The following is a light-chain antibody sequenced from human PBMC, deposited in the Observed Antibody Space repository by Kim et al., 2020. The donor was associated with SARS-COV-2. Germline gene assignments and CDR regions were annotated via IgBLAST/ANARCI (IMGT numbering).Light chain of an antibody. Sequence: GKAITTSCTGTSSDVGYYKSGSWHQQHPAKAPKLIMYDGSERAAGVSIRFSGSRSGTTPSLTISGLRAEDEADYYCNSHTTSSTYVFGSGTKVTVL. J-gene: IGLJ1*01. CDR2: DGS. V-gene: IGLV2-14*04. CDR3: NSHTTSSTYV. CDR1: SSDVGYYKS.